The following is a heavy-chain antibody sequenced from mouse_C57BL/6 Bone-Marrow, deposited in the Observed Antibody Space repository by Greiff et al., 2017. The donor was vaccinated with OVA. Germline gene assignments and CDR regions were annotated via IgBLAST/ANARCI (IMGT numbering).Heavy chain of an antibody. CDR1: GYTFTDYE. J-gene: IGHJ2*01. CDR3: TRWYYYDYDEDD. D-gene: IGHD2-4*01. Sequence: QVQLQQSGAELVRPGASVTLSCKASGYTFTDYEMHWVKQTPVHGLEWIGAIDPETGGTAYNQKFKGKAILTADKSSSTAYMELSILTSEDSAVYYCTRWYYYDYDEDDWGQGTTLTVSS. V-gene: IGHV1-15*01. CDR2: IDPETGGT.